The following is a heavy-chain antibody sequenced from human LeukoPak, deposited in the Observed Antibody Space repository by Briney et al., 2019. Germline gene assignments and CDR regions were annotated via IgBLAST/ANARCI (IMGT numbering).Heavy chain of an antibody. Sequence: SETLSLTCTVSGGSISSYYWSWIRQPPGKGLEWIGYIYYSGSTNYNPSLKSRVTISVDTSKNQFSLKLSSVTAADTTVHYCARQHYYGSGSYYFNWFDPWGQGTLVTVSS. CDR1: GGSISSYY. J-gene: IGHJ5*02. D-gene: IGHD3-10*01. CDR2: IYYSGST. CDR3: ARQHYYGSGSYYFNWFDP. V-gene: IGHV4-59*08.